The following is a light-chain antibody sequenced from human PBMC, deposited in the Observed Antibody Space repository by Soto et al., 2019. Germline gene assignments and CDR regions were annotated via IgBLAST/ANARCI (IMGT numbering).Light chain of an antibody. Sequence: QSVLTQPPSVSGAPGQRVTISCTGSISNIGAGYDVHWYQQLPGTAPKLLVHGNTDRPSGVPDRFSGSKSGTSASLAITGLQAEDEADYYCQSYDSSLSGWLFGGGTKLTVL. CDR1: ISNIGAGYD. J-gene: IGLJ2*01. CDR3: QSYDSSLSGWL. V-gene: IGLV1-40*01. CDR2: GNT.